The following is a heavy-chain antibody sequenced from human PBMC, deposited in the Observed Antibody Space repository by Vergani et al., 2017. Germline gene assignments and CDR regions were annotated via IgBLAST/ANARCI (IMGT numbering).Heavy chain of an antibody. CDR2: IYHSGST. D-gene: IGHD4-17*01. CDR3: ARATYSDSHDPYYFDY. CDR1: GGPISSGGYS. Sequence: QLQLQESGSGLVKPSQTLSLTCAVSGGPISSGGYSWSWIRQPPGKGLEWIGYIYHSGSTYYNPSLKSRVTIPVDRSKNQFSLKLSAVTAADTAVYYCARATYSDSHDPYYFDYWGQGTLVTVSS. V-gene: IGHV4-30-2*01. J-gene: IGHJ4*02.